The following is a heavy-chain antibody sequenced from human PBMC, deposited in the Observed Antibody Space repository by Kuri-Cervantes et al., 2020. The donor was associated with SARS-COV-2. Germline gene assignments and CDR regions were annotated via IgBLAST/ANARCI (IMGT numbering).Heavy chain of an antibody. CDR3: AGSRKYYDILTGYYIPVYYYMDV. Sequence: GSLRLSCTVSGGSISSHYWSWIRQPPGKGLEWNGYIYYSGSTNYNPSLKSRVTISVDTSKNQFSLKLSSVTAADTAVYYCAGSRKYYDILTGYYIPVYYYMDVWGKGTTVTVSS. CDR2: IYYSGST. CDR1: GGSISSHY. D-gene: IGHD3-9*01. V-gene: IGHV4-59*11. J-gene: IGHJ6*03.